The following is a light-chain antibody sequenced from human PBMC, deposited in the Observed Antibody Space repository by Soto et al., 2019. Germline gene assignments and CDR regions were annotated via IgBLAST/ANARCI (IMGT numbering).Light chain of an antibody. CDR1: SFNIGDNY. CDR2: DNN. J-gene: IGLJ2*01. CDR3: GSWDTSLSGII. Sequence: QSVLTQPPSVSAAPGKKVTISCSGGSFNIGDNYVSWYQQLPGTAPKLLIYDNNKRPSGIPDRFSGSKSGTSATLDISGLQTGDEADYYCGSWDTSLSGIIFGGGTKLTVL. V-gene: IGLV1-51*01.